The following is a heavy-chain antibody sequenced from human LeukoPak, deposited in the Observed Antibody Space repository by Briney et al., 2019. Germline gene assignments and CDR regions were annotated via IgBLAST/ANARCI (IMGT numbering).Heavy chain of an antibody. CDR2: INPNSGGT. Sequence: ASVKVSCKAFGYTFTGYYMHWVRQAPGQGLEWMGWINPNSGGTNYAQKFQGRVTMTRDTSISTAYMELSRLRSDDTAVYYCARVTTIFGVVISHDAFDIWGQGTMVTVSS. CDR1: GYTFTGYY. V-gene: IGHV1-2*02. D-gene: IGHD3-3*01. J-gene: IGHJ3*02. CDR3: ARVTTIFGVVISHDAFDI.